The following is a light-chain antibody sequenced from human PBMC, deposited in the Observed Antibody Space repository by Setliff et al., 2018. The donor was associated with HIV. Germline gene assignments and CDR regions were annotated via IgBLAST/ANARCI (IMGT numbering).Light chain of an antibody. CDR3: CSYAGSSTWV. Sequence: QSALPQPASVSGSPGQSITISCTGTSSDVGSYNLVSWYQQNPGKAPKLMIYEVNKWPSGVSNRFSGSKSGNTASLTVSGLQAEDEAEYYCCSYAGSSTWVFGGGTKVTVL. CDR2: EVN. CDR1: SSDVGSYNL. V-gene: IGLV2-23*02. J-gene: IGLJ3*02.